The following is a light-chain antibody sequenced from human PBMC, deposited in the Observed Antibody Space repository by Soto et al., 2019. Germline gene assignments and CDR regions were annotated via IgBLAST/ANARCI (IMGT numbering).Light chain of an antibody. CDR1: SSDVGSYNL. J-gene: IGLJ1*01. V-gene: IGLV2-23*01. Sequence: LTQPASVSGSPGQSITISCTGTSSDVGSYNLVSWYQQHPGKAPKLMIYEGSKRPSGVSNRFSVSKSGNTASLTISGLQAEDEADYYCCSYAGSSTYVFGTGTKVTVL. CDR2: EGS. CDR3: CSYAGSSTYV.